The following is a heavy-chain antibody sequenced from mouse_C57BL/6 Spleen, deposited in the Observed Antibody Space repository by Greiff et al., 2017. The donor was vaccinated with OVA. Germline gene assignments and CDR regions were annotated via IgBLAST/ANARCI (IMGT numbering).Heavy chain of an antibody. V-gene: IGHV1-72*01. J-gene: IGHJ1*03. CDR2: IDPNSGGT. CDR1: GYTFTSYW. CDR3: AGYNYGSCYWYFAV. D-gene: IGHD1-1*01. Sequence: QVQLQQPGAELVKPGASVKLSCKASGYTFTSYWMHWVKQRPGQGLEWIGRIDPNSGGTKYNQKFKSKATLTVDKPSSTAYMQLSRLQAEDTAVYYCAGYNYGSCYWYFAVWGTGTPVTVSS.